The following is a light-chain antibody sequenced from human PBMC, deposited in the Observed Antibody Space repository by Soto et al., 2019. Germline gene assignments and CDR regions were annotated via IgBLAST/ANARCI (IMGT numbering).Light chain of an antibody. CDR3: QTWGTGILVV. CDR1: SGHSSYA. V-gene: IGLV4-69*01. J-gene: IGLJ2*01. CDR2: LNSDGSH. Sequence: QPVLTQSPSASASLGASVKLTCTLSSGHSSYAIAWHQQQPEKGPRYLMKLNSDGSHSKGDGIPDRFSGSSSGAERYLTISSLQSEDEADYSCQTWGTGILVVFGGGTKVTVL.